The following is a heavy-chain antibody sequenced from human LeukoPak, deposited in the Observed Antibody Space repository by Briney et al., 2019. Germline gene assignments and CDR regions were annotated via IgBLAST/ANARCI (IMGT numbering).Heavy chain of an antibody. CDR3: ARRWAFCGGDCWAH. CDR2: IYYSGST. J-gene: IGHJ4*02. CDR1: GGSITSSSYY. D-gene: IGHD2-21*02. Sequence: SETLSLTCTVSGGSITSSSYYWGWIRQPPGKGLEWIRSIYYSGSTYFNPSLKSRVTISVDTSKNQFSLKLNSVGTADTAVYYCARRWAFCGGDCWAHWGQGTLVTVSS. V-gene: IGHV4-39*01.